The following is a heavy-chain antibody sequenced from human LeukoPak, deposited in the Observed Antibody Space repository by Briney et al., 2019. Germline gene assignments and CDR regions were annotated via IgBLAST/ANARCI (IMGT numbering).Heavy chain of an antibody. D-gene: IGHD3-10*01. Sequence: GGSLRLSCAASGVTFSSYGMHWVRQAPGKGLEWVGVISYDGSNKYYADSVKGRFTISRDNSKNTLYLQMNSLRAEDTAVYYCAKELGSGRAWAFDIWGQGTMVTVSS. CDR3: AKELGSGRAWAFDI. J-gene: IGHJ3*02. V-gene: IGHV3-30*18. CDR1: GVTFSSYG. CDR2: ISYDGSNK.